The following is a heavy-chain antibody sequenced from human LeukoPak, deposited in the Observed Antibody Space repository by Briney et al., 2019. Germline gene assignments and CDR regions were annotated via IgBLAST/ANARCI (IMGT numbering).Heavy chain of an antibody. CDR1: GYTFTTYY. V-gene: IGHV1-46*01. D-gene: IGHD5-12*01. Sequence: ASVKVSCKASGYTFTTYYMHWVRQAPGQGLEWMGIINPSGGSTSYAQKFQGRVTMTRDTSTSTVYMELSSLRSEDTAVYYCARVYSGYDQDYWGQGTLVTVSS. J-gene: IGHJ4*02. CDR3: ARVYSGYDQDY. CDR2: INPSGGST.